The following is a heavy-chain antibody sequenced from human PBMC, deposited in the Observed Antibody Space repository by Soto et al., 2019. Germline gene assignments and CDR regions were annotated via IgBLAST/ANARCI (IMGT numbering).Heavy chain of an antibody. CDR1: GFTFSSYW. CDR2: ISGSGGRS. Sequence: GGSLRLSCAASGFTFSSYWMSWARQAPGKGLEWVSGISGSGGRSYYVDSVKGRFTISRDNSKSTLYLQMNSLRAEDTAVYYCAKAYFVWSSERPYYFDYWGQGTLVTVSS. D-gene: IGHD3-16*01. J-gene: IGHJ4*02. V-gene: IGHV3-23*01. CDR3: AKAYFVWSSERPYYFDY.